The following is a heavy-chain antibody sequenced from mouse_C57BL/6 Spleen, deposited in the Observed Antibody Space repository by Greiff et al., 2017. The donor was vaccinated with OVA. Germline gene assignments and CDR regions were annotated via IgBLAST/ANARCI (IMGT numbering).Heavy chain of an antibody. Sequence: VQLQQPGAELVKPGASVKLSCKASGYTFTSYWMHWVKQRPGQDLEWIGMIHPNSGSTNYNEKFKSKATLTVDKSSSTAYMQLSSLTSEDSAVYYCARAELPYYFDYWGQGTTLTVSS. CDR2: IHPNSGST. CDR3: ARAELPYYFDY. V-gene: IGHV1-64*01. J-gene: IGHJ2*01. CDR1: GYTFTSYW.